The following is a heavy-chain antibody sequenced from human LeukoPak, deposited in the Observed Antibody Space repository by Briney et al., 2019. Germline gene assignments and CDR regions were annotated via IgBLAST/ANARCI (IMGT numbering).Heavy chain of an antibody. Sequence: GGSLRLSCAASGFTFSSYAMHWVRQAPGKGLEYVSAISSNGGSTYYANSVKGRFTISRDNPKNTLYLQMNSLRAEDTAVYYCARGRGYYDSSPWIYYFDYWGQGTLVTVSS. D-gene: IGHD3-22*01. CDR1: GFTFSSYA. J-gene: IGHJ4*02. CDR2: ISSNGGST. V-gene: IGHV3-64*01. CDR3: ARGRGYYDSSPWIYYFDY.